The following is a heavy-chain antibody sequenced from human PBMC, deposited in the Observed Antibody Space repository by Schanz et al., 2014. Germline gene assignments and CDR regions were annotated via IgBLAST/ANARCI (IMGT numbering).Heavy chain of an antibody. CDR3: ARDPVLRYCSSTSCYEDYFDY. J-gene: IGHJ4*02. V-gene: IGHV1-18*01. CDR2: ISAYNGNT. Sequence: QVQLVQSGAEVKKPGASVKVSCKASGYTFTSYGISWVRQAPGQGLEWMGWISAYNGNTNYAQKLQGRVTMTTDTSTSTAYMELRSLRSDDTAVYYCARDPVLRYCSSTSCYEDYFDYWGQGTLVTVSS. D-gene: IGHD2-2*01. CDR1: GYTFTSYG.